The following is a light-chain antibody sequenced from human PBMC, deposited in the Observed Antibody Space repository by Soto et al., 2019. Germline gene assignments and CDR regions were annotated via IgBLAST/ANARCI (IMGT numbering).Light chain of an antibody. V-gene: IGKV3-20*01. Sequence: EIVLTQSPGTLSLSPGERATLSCRASQSFSRSYLAWYQQKPGQAPRLLIYGASSRATGIPDRFSGSGSGTAFTLTISSVEPEDFAVYYCQHYGSALFTFGPGTKVDVK. CDR3: QHYGSALFT. CDR2: GAS. CDR1: QSFSRSY. J-gene: IGKJ3*01.